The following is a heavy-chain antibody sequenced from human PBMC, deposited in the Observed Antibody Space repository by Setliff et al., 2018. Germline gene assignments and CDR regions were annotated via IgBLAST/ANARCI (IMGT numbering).Heavy chain of an antibody. CDR2: IIPILGIA. Sequence: SVKVSCKASGYTFTTYGISWVRQAPGQGLEWMGGIIPILGIANYAQKFQGRVTITADKSTSTAYMELSSLRSEDTAVYYCARGLAYCGGDCFLRTGFDYWGQGTLVTVSS. CDR3: ARGLAYCGGDCFLRTGFDY. D-gene: IGHD2-21*02. V-gene: IGHV1-69*10. CDR1: GYTFTTYG. J-gene: IGHJ4*02.